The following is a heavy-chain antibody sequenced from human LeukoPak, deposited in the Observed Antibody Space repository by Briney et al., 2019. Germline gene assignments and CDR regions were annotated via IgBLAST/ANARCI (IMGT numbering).Heavy chain of an antibody. Sequence: GGSLRLSCAASGFTFSSYWMHWVRQAPGKGLVWVSRINSDGSSTSYADSVKGRFTTSRDNAKNTLYLQMNSLRAEDTAVYYCARAVSSSSESYWGQGTLVTVSS. CDR2: INSDGSST. D-gene: IGHD6-6*01. J-gene: IGHJ4*02. CDR1: GFTFSSYW. V-gene: IGHV3-74*01. CDR3: ARAVSSSSESY.